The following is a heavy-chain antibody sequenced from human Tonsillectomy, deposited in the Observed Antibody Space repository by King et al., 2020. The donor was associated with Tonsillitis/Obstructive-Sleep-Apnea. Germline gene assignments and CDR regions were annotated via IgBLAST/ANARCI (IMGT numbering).Heavy chain of an antibody. J-gene: IGHJ6*03. Sequence: VQLVESGGGLVQPGRSLRLSCAASGFTFDDYAMHWVRQAPGKGLEWVSGISWNSDTEAYADSVKGRFTISRDNAMSSLYLQMNSLRPEDTAFYYCAKALGSTSSSSYYMDVWGKGTTVTVSS. V-gene: IGHV3-9*01. CDR3: AKALGSTSSSSYYMDV. D-gene: IGHD2-2*01. CDR1: GFTFDDYA. CDR2: ISWNSDTE.